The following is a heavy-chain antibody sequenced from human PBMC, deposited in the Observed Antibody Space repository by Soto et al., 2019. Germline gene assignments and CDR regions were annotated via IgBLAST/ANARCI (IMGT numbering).Heavy chain of an antibody. CDR3: ARLEKWYYNYYGLDV. V-gene: IGHV5-10-1*01. Sequence: GESLKISCQGSGYSFTAYWISCVRQMPGKGLEWMGKIDPGDSSTNYSPSFRGHITISVDRSINTAHLQFSSLKAADTAGYYCARLEKWYYNYYGLDVWGQGTMVTVSS. CDR2: IDPGDSST. J-gene: IGHJ6*02. D-gene: IGHD1-26*01. CDR1: GYSFTAYW.